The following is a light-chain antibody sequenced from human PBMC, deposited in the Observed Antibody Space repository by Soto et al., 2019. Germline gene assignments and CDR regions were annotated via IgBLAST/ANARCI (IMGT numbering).Light chain of an antibody. CDR2: DVS. V-gene: IGKV3-20*01. CDR3: QQYGISPT. J-gene: IGKJ1*01. Sequence: DIVLTQSPGTLSLSPGERATLSCRSSQSVSSNYLAWYQQKPDQAPRLVIYDVSGRATGIPDRFSGSGSGTDFTLTISRLDAEDSAVYYCQQYGISPTFGQGTKVEIK. CDR1: QSVSSNY.